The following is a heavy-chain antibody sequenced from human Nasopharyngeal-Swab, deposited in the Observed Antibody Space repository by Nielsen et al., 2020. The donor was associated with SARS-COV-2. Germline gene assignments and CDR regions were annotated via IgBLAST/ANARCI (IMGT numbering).Heavy chain of an antibody. CDR2: IYYSGST. D-gene: IGHD6-19*01. V-gene: IGHV4-39*07. CDR3: ARHGSGWYDVGWFDP. Sequence: ESLKISCTVSGCSISSSSYYWGWIRQPPGKGLEWIGSIYYSGSTYYNPSLKSRVTISVDTSKNQFSLKLSSVTAADTAVYYCARHGSGWYDVGWFDPWGQGTLVTVSS. J-gene: IGHJ5*02. CDR1: GCSISSSSYY.